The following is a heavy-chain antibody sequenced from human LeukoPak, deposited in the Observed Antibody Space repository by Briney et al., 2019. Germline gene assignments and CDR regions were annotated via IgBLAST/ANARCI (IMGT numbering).Heavy chain of an antibody. CDR3: ARVHYYDSSGPVDY. D-gene: IGHD3-22*01. CDR1: GFTFSSYA. CDR2: ISGSGGGT. V-gene: IGHV3-23*01. J-gene: IGHJ4*02. Sequence: GGSLRLSCAASGFTFSSYAMSWVRQAPGKGLEWVSAISGSGGGTYYADSVKGRFTISRDNAKNSLYLQMNSLRAEDTAVYYCARVHYYDSSGPVDYWGQGTLVTVSS.